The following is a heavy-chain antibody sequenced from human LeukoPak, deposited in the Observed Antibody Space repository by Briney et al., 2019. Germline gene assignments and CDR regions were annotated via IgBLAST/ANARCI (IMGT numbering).Heavy chain of an antibody. Sequence: SETLSLTCALYGGSFSVYYWSCISHPPGKGLECMGEINHSRSTNYNPSLKSRVTISLDTSKTQSCLKVSSVIAVDMAVYCCARGGTLRGYGSGSYSISRLSKVEYWGQGTLVTVSS. CDR3: ARGGTLRGYGSGSYSISRLSKVEY. CDR2: INHSRST. V-gene: IGHV4-34*01. CDR1: GGSFSVYY. D-gene: IGHD3-10*01. J-gene: IGHJ4*02.